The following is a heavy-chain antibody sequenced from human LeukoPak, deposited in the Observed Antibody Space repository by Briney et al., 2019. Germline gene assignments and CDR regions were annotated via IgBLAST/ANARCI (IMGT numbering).Heavy chain of an antibody. Sequence: AASVKVSCKAFGYTLSSYGISWLRQAPGQGLEWIGWISGYNYKTKYAQTFQGRVAMTIDTSTKTVSMELRILRSDDTAVYYCARVYDFWSGYFSYYYGMDVWGQGTTVTVSS. CDR1: GYTLSSYG. D-gene: IGHD3-3*01. CDR2: ISGYNYKT. V-gene: IGHV1-18*04. CDR3: ARVYDFWSGYFSYYYGMDV. J-gene: IGHJ6*02.